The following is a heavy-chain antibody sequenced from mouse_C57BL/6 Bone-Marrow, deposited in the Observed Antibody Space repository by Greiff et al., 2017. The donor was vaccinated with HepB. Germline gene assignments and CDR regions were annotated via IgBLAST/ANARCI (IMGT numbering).Heavy chain of an antibody. CDR2: IYPRSGNT. J-gene: IGHJ2*01. CDR1: GYTFTSYG. CDR3: EREGVVLLRFDY. V-gene: IGHV1-81*01. D-gene: IGHD1-1*01. Sequence: QVQLQQSGAELARPGASVKLSCKASGYTFTSYGISWVKQRTGQGLEWIGEIYPRSGNTYYNEKFKGKATLTADTSSSTAYMELRSLTSEDSAVYFCEREGVVLLRFDYWGQGTTLTVSS.